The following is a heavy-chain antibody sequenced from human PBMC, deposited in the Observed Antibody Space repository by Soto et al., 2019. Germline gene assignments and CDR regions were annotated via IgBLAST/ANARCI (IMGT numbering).Heavy chain of an antibody. CDR1: GFSIGGNP. CDR2: IHTVGST. CDR3: ARGLNDDS. V-gene: IGHV3-53*01. D-gene: IGHD1-1*01. Sequence: GGSLRLSCEVSGFSIGGNPMSWVRQAPGQGLERVASIHTVGSTYYADSVQGRFTISRDNSKNTLFLQMNSLRVGDTAIYFCARGLNDDSWGQGTLVTVSS. J-gene: IGHJ4*02.